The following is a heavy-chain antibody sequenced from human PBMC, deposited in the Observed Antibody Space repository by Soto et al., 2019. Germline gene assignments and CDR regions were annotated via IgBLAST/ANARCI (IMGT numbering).Heavy chain of an antibody. CDR2: IRYDGSDP. J-gene: IGHJ4*02. CDR3: ARGWTTPIDY. V-gene: IGHV3-33*01. D-gene: IGHD4-17*01. Sequence: QVQLVESGGGVVQPGGSLRLSCGASGFTFRSYGMHWVRQAPGKGLEWVAVIRYDGSDPEYADSVKGRVTISIDNSQNMLYLQMNSLCADDTAVYYCARGWTTPIDYWGQGTLVTVSS. CDR1: GFTFRSYG.